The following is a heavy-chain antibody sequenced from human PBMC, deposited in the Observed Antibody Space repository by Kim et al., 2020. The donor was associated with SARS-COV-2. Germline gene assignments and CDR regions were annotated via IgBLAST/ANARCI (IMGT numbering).Heavy chain of an antibody. CDR2: IYYSGST. CDR3: ARALKTSVLGYCSSTSCGSFDY. Sequence: SETLSLTCTVSGGSISSGGYYWSWIRQHPGKGLEWIGYIYYSGSTYYNPSLKSRVTISVDTSKNQFSLKLSSVTAADTAVYYCARALKTSVLGYCSSTSCGSFDYWGQGTLVTVSS. CDR1: GGSISSGGYY. V-gene: IGHV4-31*03. D-gene: IGHD2-2*01. J-gene: IGHJ4*02.